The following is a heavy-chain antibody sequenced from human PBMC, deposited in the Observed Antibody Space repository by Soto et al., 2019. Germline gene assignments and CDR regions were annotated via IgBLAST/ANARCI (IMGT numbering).Heavy chain of an antibody. V-gene: IGHV3-74*01. CDR1: GFTFSNYW. J-gene: IGHJ6*03. CDR3: VRDRDGPGAYMDV. Sequence: GGSLRLSCAASGFTFSNYWMLWVRQAPGQGPVWVSRISNDGSGTTYADSVKGRFTISRDNAKNTLYLQMNSLRGDDSSVYYCVRDRDGPGAYMDVWGKGTTVTVSS. CDR2: ISNDGSGT.